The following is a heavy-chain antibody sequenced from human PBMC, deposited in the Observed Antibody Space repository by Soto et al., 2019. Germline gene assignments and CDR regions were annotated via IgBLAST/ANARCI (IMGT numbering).Heavy chain of an antibody. Sequence: ASVKVSCKASGYTFTSYGISWVRQAPGQGLEWMGWISAYNGNTNYAQKLQGRVTMTSDTSTSTVYMELSSLRSDDTAVYYCARDSSIVVDGGSCQDYWGQGTQVTVSS. CDR1: GYTFTSYG. J-gene: IGHJ4*02. CDR2: ISAYNGNT. V-gene: IGHV1-18*01. D-gene: IGHD2-15*01. CDR3: ARDSSIVVDGGSCQDY.